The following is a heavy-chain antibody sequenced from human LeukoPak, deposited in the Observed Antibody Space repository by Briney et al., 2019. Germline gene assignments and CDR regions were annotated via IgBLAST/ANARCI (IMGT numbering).Heavy chain of an antibody. V-gene: IGHV3-33*01. CDR1: GFTFSSYG. Sequence: AGGSLRLSCAASGFTFSSYGMHWVRQAPGKGLEWVAVIWYDGSNKYYADSVKGRFTISRDNSKNTLYLQMNSLRAEDTAVYYCARDLAPKTVTTMFDYWGQGTLVTVSS. CDR2: IWYDGSNK. D-gene: IGHD4-11*01. CDR3: ARDLAPKTVTTMFDY. J-gene: IGHJ4*02.